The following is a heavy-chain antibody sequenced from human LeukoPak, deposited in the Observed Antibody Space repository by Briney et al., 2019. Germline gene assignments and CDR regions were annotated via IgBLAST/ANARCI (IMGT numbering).Heavy chain of an antibody. D-gene: IGHD2-15*01. Sequence: SETLSLTCGVYGGSFSGYYWSWIRQPPGKGLEWSGEINHSGSTNYNPSLKSRVTISVDTSENQFSLKLSSVTAADTAVYYCAKESCSGGSCYIFDYWGQGTLVTVSS. J-gene: IGHJ4*02. CDR3: AKESCSGGSCYIFDY. V-gene: IGHV4-34*01. CDR1: GGSFSGYY. CDR2: INHSGST.